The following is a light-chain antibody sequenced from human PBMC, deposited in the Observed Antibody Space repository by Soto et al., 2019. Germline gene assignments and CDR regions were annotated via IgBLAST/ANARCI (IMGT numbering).Light chain of an antibody. CDR3: ATCDDSLKGV. Sequence: QSVLTQPPSASGTPGQRLTISCSGSTSNIGSHAVNWYQYLPGTAPKLLIKTNNQRPSGVPDRFSGYKSDTSASLVISGLQSADEADYYCATCDDSLKGVFGTGTKVTVL. V-gene: IGLV1-44*01. CDR2: TNN. CDR1: TSNIGSHA. J-gene: IGLJ1*01.